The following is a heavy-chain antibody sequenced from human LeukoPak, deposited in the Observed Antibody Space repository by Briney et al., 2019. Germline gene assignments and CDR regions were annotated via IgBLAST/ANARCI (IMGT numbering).Heavy chain of an antibody. D-gene: IGHD1-1*01. CDR2: ITGNGFET. Sequence: PGGSLRLSCAASGFTFSSYSMNWVRQAPGAGLEWVSGITGNGFETFYADPVRGRFTISRDNSKNTLYLQMNSLRAEDTALYYCAREGLERIFHFDYWGQGTLVTVSS. J-gene: IGHJ4*02. CDR1: GFTFSSYS. CDR3: AREGLERIFHFDY. V-gene: IGHV3-23*01.